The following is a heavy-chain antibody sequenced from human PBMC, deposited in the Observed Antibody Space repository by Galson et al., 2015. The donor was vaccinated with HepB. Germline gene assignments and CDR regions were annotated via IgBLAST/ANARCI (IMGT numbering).Heavy chain of an antibody. CDR2: VIPIFGTP. D-gene: IGHD6-13*01. Sequence: SVKVSCKASGGTFGSYAINWVRQAPGQGLEWMGGVIPIFGTPNYAQKFQNRVTITADKSTSTVYMELSSLRSEDTAVYYCASLSSGWSDYYFDYWGQGTLVTVSS. J-gene: IGHJ4*02. V-gene: IGHV1-69*06. CDR3: ASLSSGWSDYYFDY. CDR1: GGTFGSYA.